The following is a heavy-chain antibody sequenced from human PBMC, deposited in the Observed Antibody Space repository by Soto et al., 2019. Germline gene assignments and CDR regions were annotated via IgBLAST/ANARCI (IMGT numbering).Heavy chain of an antibody. CDR1: GGSISSGDYY. D-gene: IGHD3-16*01. V-gene: IGHV4-30-4*01. CDR2: IYYSGST. J-gene: IGHJ4*02. Sequence: SETLSLTCTVSGGSISSGDYYFIWIRQPPWSGLELIGYIYYSGSTYYNPSLKSRVTISVDTSKNQFSLKLSSVTAADTAVYYCARAVPYDYVWGSYYYFDYWGQGTLVTVSS. CDR3: ARAVPYDYVWGSYYYFDY.